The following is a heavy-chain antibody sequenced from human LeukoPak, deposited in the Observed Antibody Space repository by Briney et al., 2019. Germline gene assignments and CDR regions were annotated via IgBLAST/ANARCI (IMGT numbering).Heavy chain of an antibody. CDR2: ISYDGSNK. J-gene: IGHJ4*02. V-gene: IGHV3-30*18. CDR1: GFTFSSYG. D-gene: IGHD3-10*01. CDR3: AKDGRFTRFDY. Sequence: PGGSLRLSCAASGFTFSSYGMHWVRQAPGKGLEWVAVISYDGSNKYYADSVKGRFTISRDNSKNTLYLQMNSLRAEDTAVYYCAKDGRFTRFDYWGQGTLVTVSS.